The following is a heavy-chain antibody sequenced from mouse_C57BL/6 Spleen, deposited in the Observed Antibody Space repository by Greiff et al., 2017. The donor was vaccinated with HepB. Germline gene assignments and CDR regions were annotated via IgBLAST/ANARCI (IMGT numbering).Heavy chain of an antibody. CDR2: INPNNGGT. V-gene: IGHV1-18*01. D-gene: IGHD3-2*02. J-gene: IGHJ2*01. CDR3: ARSQLRLRLFDY. Sequence: EVQLQQSGPELVKPGASVKIPCKASGYTFTDYNMDWVKQSHGKSLEWIGDINPNNGGTIYNQKFKGKATLTVDKSSSTAYMELRSLTSEDTAVYYCARSQLRLRLFDYWGQGTTLTVSS. CDR1: GYTFTDYN.